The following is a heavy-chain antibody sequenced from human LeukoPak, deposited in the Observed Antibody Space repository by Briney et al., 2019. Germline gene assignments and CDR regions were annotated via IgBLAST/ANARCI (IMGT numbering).Heavy chain of an antibody. D-gene: IGHD2-21*02. CDR3: ARDLRSMTSLYYYYGMDV. Sequence: PGGSLRLSCAASGFTVSSNYMSWVRQAPGKGLEWVSVIYSGGSTYYADSVKGRFTISRDNSKNTLYLQMNSLRAEDTAVYYCARDLRSMTSLYYYYGMDVWGQGTTVTVSS. V-gene: IGHV3-53*01. CDR2: IYSGGST. CDR1: GFTVSSNY. J-gene: IGHJ6*02.